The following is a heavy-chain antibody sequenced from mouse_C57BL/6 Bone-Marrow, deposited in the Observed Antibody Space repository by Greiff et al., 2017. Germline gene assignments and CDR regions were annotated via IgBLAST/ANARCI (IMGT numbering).Heavy chain of an antibody. CDR1: YFAFMASA. Sequence: LQQSGAELVRPGSSVKLSCKDSYFAFMASAMHWVKQRPGHGLEWIGSFTTYSDDTEYNENFKGKATLTAYTSSSTAYMELSSLTSDDSAVYYCARGGLYYAMDYWGQGTSVTVSS. CDR3: ARGGLYYAMDY. V-gene: IGHV1-49*01. CDR2: FTTYSDDT. J-gene: IGHJ4*01. D-gene: IGHD3-3*01.